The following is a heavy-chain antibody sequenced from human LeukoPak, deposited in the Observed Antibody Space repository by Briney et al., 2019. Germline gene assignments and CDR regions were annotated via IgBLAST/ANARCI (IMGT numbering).Heavy chain of an antibody. V-gene: IGHV3-30-3*01. Sequence: GRSLRLSCAASGFTFSSYAMHWVRQAPGKGLEWVAVISYDGSNKYYADSVKGRFTISRDNSKNTLYLQMNSLRAEDTAVYYCARDPYSSGGDAFDIWGQGTMVTVSS. D-gene: IGHD6-19*01. CDR2: ISYDGSNK. CDR1: GFTFSSYA. J-gene: IGHJ3*02. CDR3: ARDPYSSGGDAFDI.